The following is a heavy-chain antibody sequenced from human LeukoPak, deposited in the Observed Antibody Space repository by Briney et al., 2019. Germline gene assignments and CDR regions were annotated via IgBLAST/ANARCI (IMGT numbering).Heavy chain of an antibody. Sequence: GASVKVSCKASGYTFTSYYMHWVRQAPGQGLEWMGLINPSGGSTSYAQKFQGRVTMTRDTSTSTVYTELSSLRSEDTAVYYCVVTFGELLYFDYWGQGTLVTVSS. CDR3: VVTFGELLYFDY. CDR2: INPSGGST. V-gene: IGHV1-46*01. D-gene: IGHD3-10*01. CDR1: GYTFTSYY. J-gene: IGHJ4*02.